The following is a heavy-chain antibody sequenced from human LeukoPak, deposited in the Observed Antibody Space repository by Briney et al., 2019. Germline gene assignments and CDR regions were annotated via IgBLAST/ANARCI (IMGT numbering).Heavy chain of an antibody. CDR1: GFTFSSYW. V-gene: IGHV3-7*01. Sequence: GGSLRLSCAASGFTFSSYWMSWVRQAPGKGLEWVANIKQDGSEKYYVDSVKGRFTISRDNAKNSLYLQMNSLRAEDTAVYYCARESAGGILLFVFDYWGQGTLVTVSS. J-gene: IGHJ4*02. CDR3: ARESAGGILLFVFDY. D-gene: IGHD6-13*01. CDR2: IKQDGSEK.